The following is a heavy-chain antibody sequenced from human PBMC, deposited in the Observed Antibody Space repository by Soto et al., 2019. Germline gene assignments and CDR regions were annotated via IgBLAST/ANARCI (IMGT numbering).Heavy chain of an antibody. CDR1: GGSISSGGYY. D-gene: IGHD3-3*01. CDR2: IYYSGST. V-gene: IGHV4-31*03. CDR3: ASLSYDFWSGYFVPDDAFDI. J-gene: IGHJ3*02. Sequence: PSETLSLTCTVSGGSISSGGYYWSWIRQHPGKGLEWIGYIYYSGSTYYNPSLKSRVTISVDTSKNQFSLKLSSVTAADTAVYYCASLSYDFWSGYFVPDDAFDIWGQGTMVTVPS.